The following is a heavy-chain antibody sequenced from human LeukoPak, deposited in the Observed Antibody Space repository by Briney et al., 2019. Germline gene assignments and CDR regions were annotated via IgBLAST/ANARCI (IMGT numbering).Heavy chain of an antibody. D-gene: IGHD2-8*01. V-gene: IGHV3-66*01. CDR1: GFTLSSNY. CDR3: AKEASYGYLDY. Sequence: GGSLRLSCAASGFTLSSNYMSWVRQAPGKGLEWVSVIYSGGSTYYADSVKGRFTISRDNSKNTLYLQMNSLRAEDTAVYYCAKEASYGYLDYWGQGTLVTASS. CDR2: IYSGGST. J-gene: IGHJ4*02.